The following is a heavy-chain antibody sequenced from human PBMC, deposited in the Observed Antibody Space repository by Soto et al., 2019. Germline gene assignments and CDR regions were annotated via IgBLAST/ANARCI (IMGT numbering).Heavy chain of an antibody. CDR1: GGSISSYY. CDR3: ARASRLRFLSRRWFDP. CDR2: IYYSGST. D-gene: IGHD3-3*01. V-gene: IGHV4-59*01. Sequence: PSETLSLTCTVSGGSISSYYWSWIRQPPGKGLEWIGYIYYSGSTNYNPSLKSRVTISVDTSKNQFSLKLSSVTAADTAVYYCARASRLRFLSRRWFDPWGQGTLVTVSS. J-gene: IGHJ5*02.